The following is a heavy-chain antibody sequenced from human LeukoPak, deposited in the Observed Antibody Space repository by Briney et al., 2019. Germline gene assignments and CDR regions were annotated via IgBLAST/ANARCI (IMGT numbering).Heavy chain of an antibody. D-gene: IGHD7-27*01. V-gene: IGHV3-30-3*01. CDR1: GFTFSSYA. CDR2: ISYDGSNK. Sequence: QPGGSLRLSCAASGFTFSSYAMHWVRRAPGKGLEWVAVISYDGSNKYYADSVKGRFTISRDNSKNTLYLQMNSLRAEDTAVYYCAGLTGSNDYWGQGTLVTVSS. J-gene: IGHJ4*02. CDR3: AGLTGSNDY.